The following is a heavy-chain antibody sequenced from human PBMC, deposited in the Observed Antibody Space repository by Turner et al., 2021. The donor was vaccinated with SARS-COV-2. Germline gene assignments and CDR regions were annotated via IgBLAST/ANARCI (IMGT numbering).Heavy chain of an antibody. CDR3: ARDYGGNSNYFDY. Sequence: QVQLQESGPGLVKPSETLSLTCTVSGGSISSYYWRWIRQPPGKGLEWIGYIYYSGSTYYNPSLKSRVTISVDTSKNQFSLKLSSVTAADTAVYYCARDYGGNSNYFDYWGQGTLVTVSS. V-gene: IGHV4-59*12. D-gene: IGHD2-21*02. J-gene: IGHJ4*02. CDR1: GGSISSYY. CDR2: IYYSGST.